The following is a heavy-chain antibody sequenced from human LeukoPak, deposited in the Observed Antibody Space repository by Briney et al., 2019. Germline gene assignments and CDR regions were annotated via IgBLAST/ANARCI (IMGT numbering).Heavy chain of an antibody. CDR1: GGSFSGYY. D-gene: IGHD3-22*01. CDR3: ASRSDYYDA. J-gene: IGHJ1*01. Sequence: SETLSLTCAVYGGSFSGYYWSWIRQPPGKGLEWIGEINHSGSTNYNPSLKSRVTISVDTSKNQFSLKLSSVTAADTAVYYCASRSDYYDAWGQGTLVTVSS. CDR2: INHSGST. V-gene: IGHV4-34*01.